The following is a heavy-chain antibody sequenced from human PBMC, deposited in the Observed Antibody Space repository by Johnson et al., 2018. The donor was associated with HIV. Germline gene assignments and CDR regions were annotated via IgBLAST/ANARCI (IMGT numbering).Heavy chain of an antibody. CDR1: GFTFSSYG. D-gene: IGHD2-15*01. CDR2: IRYDVSNK. CDR3: ASDRAYHCSGGSCSHVFDS. Sequence: QVQLVESGGGVVQPGGSLRLSCAASGFTFSSYGMHWVRQAPGKGLEWVAFIRYDVSNKYYADSVTARFTISRDRSENTLYLQMNSLRAEDTAMYYCASDRAYHCSGGSCSHVFDSWGQGTMVTVSS. J-gene: IGHJ3*02. V-gene: IGHV3-30*02.